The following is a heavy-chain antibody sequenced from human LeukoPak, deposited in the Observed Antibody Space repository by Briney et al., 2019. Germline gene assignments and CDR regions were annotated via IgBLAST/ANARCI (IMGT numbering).Heavy chain of an antibody. Sequence: PSETLSLTCTVSGXSISSSNYFWGWIRQPPGKGLEWIGNIYYSGTTHYNPSLKSRVTISVDTSKNLFSLNLSSVTAADTAVYYCARLTRPDSSGEVDYWGQGTLVSVSS. CDR1: GXSISSSNYF. V-gene: IGHV4-39*01. D-gene: IGHD3-22*01. J-gene: IGHJ4*02. CDR3: ARLTRPDSSGEVDY. CDR2: IYYSGTT.